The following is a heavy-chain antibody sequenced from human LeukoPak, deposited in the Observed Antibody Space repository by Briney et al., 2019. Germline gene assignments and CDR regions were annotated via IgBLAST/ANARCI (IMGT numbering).Heavy chain of an antibody. CDR1: GYTFTGYY. CDR2: INPNSGGT. CDR3: ARDRLLRYRGGFDP. V-gene: IGHV1-2*02. J-gene: IGHJ5*02. Sequence: ASVKVSCKASGYTFTGYYMHWVRQAPGQGLEWMGWINPNSGGTNYAQKFQGRVTMTRDTSISTAYMELSRLRSDDTAVYYCARDRLLRYRGGFDPWGQRTLVTVSS. D-gene: IGHD3-9*01.